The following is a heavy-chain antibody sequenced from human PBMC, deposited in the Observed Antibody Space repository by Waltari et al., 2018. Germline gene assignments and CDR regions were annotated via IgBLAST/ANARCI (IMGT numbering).Heavy chain of an antibody. CDR1: GGSISSSSYY. CDR2: IYYSGST. CDR3: ARDRIAAAGTEFDY. Sequence: QLQLQESGPGLVKPSETLSLTCTVSGGSISSSSYYWGWIRQPPGKGLEWIGSIYYSGSTYYTPSLKSRVTISVDTSKNQFSLKLSSVTAADTAVYYCARDRIAAAGTEFDYWGQGTLVTVSS. J-gene: IGHJ4*02. D-gene: IGHD6-13*01. V-gene: IGHV4-39*07.